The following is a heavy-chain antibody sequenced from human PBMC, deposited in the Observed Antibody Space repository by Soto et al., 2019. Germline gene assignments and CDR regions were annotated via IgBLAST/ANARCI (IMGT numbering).Heavy chain of an antibody. V-gene: IGHV3-23*01. CDR2: ISGSGGST. J-gene: IGHJ5*02. Sequence: EVQLLESGGGLVQPGGSLRLSCAASGFTFSSYAMSWVRQAPGKGLEWVSAISGSGGSTYYADHVKGRFTISRDNSKNTLYLQRNSRRAEDTAVYYCAKDNELLSRREIYNWFDPWGQGTLVTVSS. D-gene: IGHD2-21*02. CDR1: GFTFSSYA. CDR3: AKDNELLSRREIYNWFDP.